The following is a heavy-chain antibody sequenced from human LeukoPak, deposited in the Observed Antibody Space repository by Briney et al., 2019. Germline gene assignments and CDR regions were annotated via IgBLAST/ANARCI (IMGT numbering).Heavy chain of an antibody. Sequence: SETLSLTCTVSGGSISSGSYYWSWIRQPAGKGLEWIGRIYTSGSTNYNPSLKSRVTISVDTSKNQFSLKLSSVTAADTAVYYCARDPVGRYFDWLSPGVYYYCMDVWGKGTTVTVSS. V-gene: IGHV4-61*02. D-gene: IGHD3-9*01. J-gene: IGHJ6*03. CDR2: IYTSGST. CDR3: ARDPVGRYFDWLSPGVYYYCMDV. CDR1: GGSISSGSYY.